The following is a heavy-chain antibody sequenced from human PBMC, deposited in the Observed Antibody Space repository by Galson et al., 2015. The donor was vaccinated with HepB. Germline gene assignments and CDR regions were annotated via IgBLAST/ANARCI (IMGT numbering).Heavy chain of an antibody. J-gene: IGHJ4*02. CDR1: GFTFSNYC. V-gene: IGHV3-7*03. D-gene: IGHD6-19*01. CDR2: INQDGNEI. CDR3: AREGNGWSPCDF. Sequence: SLRLSCAASGFTFSNYCMDWVRQAPGKGPEWVANINQDGNEIYYVGAVRGRFTISRDNAKNSLYLQMNSLRVEDTAVYYCAREGNGWSPCDFWGQGTLVTVSS.